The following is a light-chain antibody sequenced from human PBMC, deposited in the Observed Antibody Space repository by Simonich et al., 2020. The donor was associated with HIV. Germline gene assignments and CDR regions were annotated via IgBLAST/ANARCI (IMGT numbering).Light chain of an antibody. CDR2: DVS. CDR1: RSDVGGYNY. J-gene: IGLJ3*02. Sequence: QSALTQPASVSGSPGQSITISRPGTRSDVGGYNYFSWYQQHPGKAPKLLIYDVSKRPSGVSNRFSGSKSGNTASLTIAGLQAEDEADYYCSSYSSSSTWVFGGGTKLTVL. V-gene: IGLV2-14*01. CDR3: SSYSSSSTWV.